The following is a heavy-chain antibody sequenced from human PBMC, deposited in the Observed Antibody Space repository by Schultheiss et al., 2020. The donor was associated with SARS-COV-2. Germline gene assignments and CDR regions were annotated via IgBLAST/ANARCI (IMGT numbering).Heavy chain of an antibody. V-gene: IGHV4-4*07. CDR2: IYTSGST. D-gene: IGHD2-2*02. Sequence: SETLSLTFTVSGGSISSYYWSWIRQPAGKGLEWIGRIYTSGSTNYNPSLKSRVTMSVDTSKNQFSLKLSSVTAADTAVYYCARDCSSTSCYTGVLYFDYWGQGTLVTVSS. CDR1: GGSISSYY. J-gene: IGHJ4*02. CDR3: ARDCSSTSCYTGVLYFDY.